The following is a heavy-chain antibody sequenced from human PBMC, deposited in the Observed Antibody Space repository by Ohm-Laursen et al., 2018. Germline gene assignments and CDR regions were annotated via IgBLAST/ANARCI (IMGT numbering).Heavy chain of an antibody. CDR1: GYTFPDYY. J-gene: IGHJ4*02. CDR3: ARVRLGAVAASDY. Sequence: ASVKVSCKTSGYTFPDYYIHWVRQAPGQGLEWMGWIDPKSGATDYAPTFKARVAMTSDTSISTAYMELSRLRSDDTAVYYCARVRLGAVAASDYWGQGTLVTVSS. D-gene: IGHD6-19*01. V-gene: IGHV1-2*02. CDR2: IDPKSGAT.